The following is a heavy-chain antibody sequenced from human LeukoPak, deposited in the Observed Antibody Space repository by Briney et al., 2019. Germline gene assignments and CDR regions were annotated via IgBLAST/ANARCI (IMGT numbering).Heavy chain of an antibody. D-gene: IGHD6-19*01. V-gene: IGHV4-39*01. CDR2: VYYTGNT. CDR1: GDSISYHNYY. J-gene: IGHJ3*01. Sequence: SETLSLTCAVSGDSISYHNYYWDWIRQPPGKGLEWIGTVYYTGNTYYNPSLKSRVAISVDTSKNQFSLQLTSMTAADTAVYYCARLRAMAGHRGGFDFWGRGTMVAVSS. CDR3: ARLRAMAGHRGGFDF.